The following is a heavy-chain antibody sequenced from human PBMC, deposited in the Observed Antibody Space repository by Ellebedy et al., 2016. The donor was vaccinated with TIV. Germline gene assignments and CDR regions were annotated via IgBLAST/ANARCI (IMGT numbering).Heavy chain of an antibody. V-gene: IGHV6-1*01. J-gene: IGHJ4*01. CDR1: GDNVSSNSPA. CDR2: TYYRSKWYH. CDR3: AREASRLFDY. Sequence: SETLSLTCAISGDNVSSNSPAWNWIRQSPSRGLEWLGRTYYRSKWYHDYAVSVKSRISINPDTSENQFSLHLGSVTPEDTAVYYCAREASRLFDYWGHGNLVTVSA.